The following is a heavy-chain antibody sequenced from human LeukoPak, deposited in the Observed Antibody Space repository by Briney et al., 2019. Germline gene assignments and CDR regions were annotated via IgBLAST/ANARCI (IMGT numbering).Heavy chain of an antibody. J-gene: IGHJ4*02. CDR2: ISPDGRST. CDR1: GFTFSSYW. Sequence: PGGSLRLSCAASGFTFSSYWMHWVRQAPGKGLVWVSRISPDGRSTTYADSVKGRFTISRDNAKNTLYLQMTSLRAENTAVYYCARGPRAYTSGWYYFDYWGRGTLVTVSS. D-gene: IGHD6-19*01. V-gene: IGHV3-74*01. CDR3: ARGPRAYTSGWYYFDY.